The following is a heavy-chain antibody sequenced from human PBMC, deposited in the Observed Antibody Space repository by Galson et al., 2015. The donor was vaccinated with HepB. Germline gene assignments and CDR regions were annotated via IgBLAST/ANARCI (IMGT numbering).Heavy chain of an antibody. D-gene: IGHD3-3*02. CDR3: AKDREQFWSGYYTNYYYYGLDV. CDR1: GFTFSRYD. Sequence: SLRLSCAASGFTFSRYDMHWVRQAPGKGLEWVAVISNDEGNKYYADSVKVRFTISRDNSKNTLYLQMNSLRPEDTAIYYCAKDREQFWSGYYTNYYYYGLDVWGQGTTVTVSS. V-gene: IGHV3-30*18. J-gene: IGHJ6*02. CDR2: ISNDEGNK.